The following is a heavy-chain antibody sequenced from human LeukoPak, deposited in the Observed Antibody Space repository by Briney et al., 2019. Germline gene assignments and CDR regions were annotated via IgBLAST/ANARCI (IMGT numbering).Heavy chain of an antibody. CDR1: GGSIRGYY. V-gene: IGHV4-59*08. J-gene: IGHJ6*02. CDR3: ARIPCYYDSSGYYGFYYYGMDV. Sequence: SETLSLTCTVSGGSIRGYYWTWIRQPPGKGLEWIGYIYYSGSTNYNPSLKSRVTISVDTSKNQFSLKLSSVTAADTAVYYCARIPCYYDSSGYYGFYYYGMDVWGQGTTVTVSS. D-gene: IGHD3-22*01. CDR2: IYYSGST.